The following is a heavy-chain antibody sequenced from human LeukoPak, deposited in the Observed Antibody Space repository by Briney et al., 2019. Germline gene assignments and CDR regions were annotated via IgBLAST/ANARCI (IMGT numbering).Heavy chain of an antibody. CDR1: GFTFSSYS. CDR3: AKDQDYGFDY. V-gene: IGHV3-48*02. Sequence: PGGSLRLSCAASGFTFSSYSMNGVGQAPGKGLEWVSYFSTRSSTISYADSVKGRFAISRDNAKNSLYLQMNSLRDEDTAVYYCAKDQDYGFDYWGQGTLVTVSS. D-gene: IGHD4-17*01. J-gene: IGHJ4*02. CDR2: FSTRSSTI.